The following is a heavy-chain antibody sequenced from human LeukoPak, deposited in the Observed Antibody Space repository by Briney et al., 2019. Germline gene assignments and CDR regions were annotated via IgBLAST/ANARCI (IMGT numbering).Heavy chain of an antibody. CDR3: ARDQNGADFDY. CDR1: GFTFSSYS. CDR2: ISSSSSYI. J-gene: IGHJ4*02. Sequence: GGSLRLSCAASGFTFSSYSMNWVRQAPGKGLEWVSSISSSSSYIYYADSVKGRLTISRDNAKNSLYLQMNSLRAEDTAVYYCARDQNGADFDYWGQGTLVTVSS. D-gene: IGHD2-8*01. V-gene: IGHV3-21*01.